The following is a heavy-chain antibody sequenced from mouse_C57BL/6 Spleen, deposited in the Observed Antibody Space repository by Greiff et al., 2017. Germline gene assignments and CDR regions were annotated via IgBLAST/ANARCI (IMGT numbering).Heavy chain of an antibody. V-gene: IGHV5-9*01. Sequence: DVKLVESGGGLVKPGGSLKLSCAASGFTFSSYTMSWVRQTPEKRLEWVATISGGGGNTYYPDSVKGRFTISRDNAKNTLYLQMSSLRSEDTALYYCARRYYGSSYAMDYWGQGTSVTVSS. CDR3: ARRYYGSSYAMDY. J-gene: IGHJ4*01. CDR2: ISGGGGNT. CDR1: GFTFSSYT. D-gene: IGHD1-1*01.